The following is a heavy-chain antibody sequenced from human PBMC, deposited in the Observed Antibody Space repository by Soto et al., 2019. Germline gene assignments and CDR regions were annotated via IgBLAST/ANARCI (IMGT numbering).Heavy chain of an antibody. D-gene: IGHD3-16*01. CDR2: IVVGSGNT. V-gene: IGHV1-58*02. J-gene: IGHJ5*02. Sequence: GASVKVSCKASGFTFTSSAIQWVRQARGQRLEWIGWIVVGSGNTNYAQKFQERVTITRDMSTSTAYVELSSLRSEDMAVYYCAADRATPPYLPGHNWLAPWGQGTLVTVSS. CDR1: GFTFTSSA. CDR3: AADRATPPYLPGHNWLAP.